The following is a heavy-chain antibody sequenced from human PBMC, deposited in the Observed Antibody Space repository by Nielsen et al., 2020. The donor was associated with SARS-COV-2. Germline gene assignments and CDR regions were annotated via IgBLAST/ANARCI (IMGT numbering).Heavy chain of an antibody. Sequence: LRLSCTVSGGSISSGGYYWSWIRQHPGKGLEWIGYIYYSGSTYYNPSLKSRVTISVDTSKNQFPLKLSSVTAADTAVYYCARVGEEYYDFWSGYLTYNWFDPWGQGTLVTVSS. V-gene: IGHV4-31*03. D-gene: IGHD3-3*01. CDR1: GGSISSGGYY. CDR3: ARVGEEYYDFWSGYLTYNWFDP. J-gene: IGHJ5*02. CDR2: IYYSGST.